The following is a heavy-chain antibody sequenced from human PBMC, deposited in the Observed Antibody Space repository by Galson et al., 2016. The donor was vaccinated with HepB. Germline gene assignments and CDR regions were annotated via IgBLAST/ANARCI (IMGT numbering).Heavy chain of an antibody. CDR3: ARETSQDLLFYSSGSGAEYGGDV. D-gene: IGHD3-10*01. CDR1: GGSISNGAYY. Sequence: TLSLTCTVSGGSISNGAYYWTWIRQHPGKGLEWIGYIYYSGITYFNPSLKSRVTISVDTSQNQFSLKLRSVTAADTAVYYCARETSQDLLFYSSGSGAEYGGDVWGQGTTVTVSS. J-gene: IGHJ6*02. CDR2: IYYSGIT. V-gene: IGHV4-31*03.